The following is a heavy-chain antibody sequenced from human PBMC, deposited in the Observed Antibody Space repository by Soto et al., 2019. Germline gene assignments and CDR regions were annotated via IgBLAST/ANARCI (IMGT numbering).Heavy chain of an antibody. Sequence: QVQLVESGGGVVQPGRSLRLSCAASGFTFSTYGMHWVRQAPGKGLEWVALIWYDGSNKYYADSVKGRFTISRDNSKNTLYLQMNSRRAEDTAVYYCARDPLTIFGAFDYWGQGTLVTVSS. CDR1: GFTFSTYG. J-gene: IGHJ4*02. D-gene: IGHD3-3*01. CDR2: IWYDGSNK. V-gene: IGHV3-33*01. CDR3: ARDPLTIFGAFDY.